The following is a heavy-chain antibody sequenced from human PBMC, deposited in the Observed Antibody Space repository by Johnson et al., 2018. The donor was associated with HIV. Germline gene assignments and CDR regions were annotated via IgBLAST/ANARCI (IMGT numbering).Heavy chain of an antibody. CDR2: ISYDGSNK. Sequence: QVQLVESGGGVVQPGRSLRLSCAASGFTFSSYAMHWVRQAPGKGLEWVAVISYDGSNKYYADSVKGRFTISRDNSKNTLYLQMNSLRAEDTAVYYCARVYSNYEGAAASYPFDIWGQGTMVTVSS. CDR3: ARVYSNYEGAAASYPFDI. D-gene: IGHD4-11*01. CDR1: GFTFSSYA. J-gene: IGHJ3*02. V-gene: IGHV3-30*04.